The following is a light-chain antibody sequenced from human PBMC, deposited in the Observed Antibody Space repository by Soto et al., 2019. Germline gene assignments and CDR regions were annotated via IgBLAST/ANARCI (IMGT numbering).Light chain of an antibody. V-gene: IGKV1-5*03. CDR2: KAS. J-gene: IGKJ1*01. Sequence: DVQMTQSPSTLSGSVGDRFTITCRASQTISSWLAWYQQKAGKAPKLLIYKASTLKSGVPSRFRGSGSGTEFTLTISSLQPDDFETYYCQHYNSYSEAFGQGTKVDIK. CDR3: QHYNSYSEA. CDR1: QTISSW.